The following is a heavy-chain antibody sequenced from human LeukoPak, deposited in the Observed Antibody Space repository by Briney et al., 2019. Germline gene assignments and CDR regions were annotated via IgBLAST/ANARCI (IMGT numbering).Heavy chain of an antibody. CDR3: ARMAVYGYYFDY. D-gene: IGHD2/OR15-2a*01. J-gene: IGHJ4*02. CDR2: IYCSGST. Sequence: PSETLSLTCTVSGGSISSSRYYWGWIRQPPGKGLEWIGSIYCSGSTYYNPSLKSRVTISVDTSNNQFSLKLSSVTAADTAVYYCARMAVYGYYFDYWGQGTLVTVSS. CDR1: GGSISSSRYY. V-gene: IGHV4-39*01.